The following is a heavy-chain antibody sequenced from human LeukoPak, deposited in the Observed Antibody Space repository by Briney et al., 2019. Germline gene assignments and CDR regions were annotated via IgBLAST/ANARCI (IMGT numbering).Heavy chain of an antibody. D-gene: IGHD5-18*01. V-gene: IGHV1-8*01. CDR1: GYTFTSYD. CDR3: ARGGREWIQLWSPYDY. J-gene: IGHJ4*02. Sequence: ASVKVSCTASGYTFTSYDINWVRQATGQGLEWMGWMNPNSGNTGYAQKFQGRVTMTRNTSISTAYMELSSLRSEDTAVYYCARGGREWIQLWSPYDYWGQGTLVTVSS. CDR2: MNPNSGNT.